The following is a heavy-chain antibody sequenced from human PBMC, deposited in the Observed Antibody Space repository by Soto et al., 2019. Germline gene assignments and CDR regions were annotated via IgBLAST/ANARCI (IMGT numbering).Heavy chain of an antibody. D-gene: IGHD3-16*01. J-gene: IGHJ1*01. CDR3: ARWGRRPRDVPTYFHH. V-gene: IGHV4-59*04. CDR2: IYYAXDS. Sequence: PGGALTLSAAGSGFLFSSYSMKWVRHPPGKGLEWVGSIYYAXDSYFNASLKSRITVSMDTPKKEFSLKLTSVASADTAAYFCARWGRRPRDVPTYFHHVAQGTLVTVSS. CDR1: GFLFSSYS.